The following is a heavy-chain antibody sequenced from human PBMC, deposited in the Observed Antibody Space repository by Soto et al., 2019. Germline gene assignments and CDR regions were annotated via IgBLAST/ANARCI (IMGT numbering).Heavy chain of an antibody. J-gene: IGHJ5*02. Sequence: SETLSLTCTVSGGSVSSGSYYWSWIRQPPGKGLEWIGYIYYSGSTNYNPSLKSRVTISVDTSKNQFSLKLSSVTAADTAVYYCARAYVDTAMVPEYNWFDPWGQGTLVTVSS. V-gene: IGHV4-61*01. D-gene: IGHD5-18*01. CDR1: GGSVSSGSYY. CDR3: ARAYVDTAMVPEYNWFDP. CDR2: IYYSGST.